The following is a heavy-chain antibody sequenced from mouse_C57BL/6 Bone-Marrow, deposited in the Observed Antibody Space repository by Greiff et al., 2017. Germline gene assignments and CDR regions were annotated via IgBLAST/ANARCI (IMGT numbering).Heavy chain of an antibody. J-gene: IGHJ3*01. CDR1: GYTFTSYW. V-gene: IGHV1-64*01. CDR2: IHPNSGST. D-gene: IGHD2-5*01. Sequence: QVQLQQPGAELVKPGASVKLSCKASGYTFTSYWMHWVKQRPGQGLEWIGMIHPNSGSTNYNEKFKSKATLTVDKSSSTAYMQFSSLTSEDSAVYYCARGSYSNSWFAYWGQGTLVTVSA. CDR3: ARGSYSNSWFAY.